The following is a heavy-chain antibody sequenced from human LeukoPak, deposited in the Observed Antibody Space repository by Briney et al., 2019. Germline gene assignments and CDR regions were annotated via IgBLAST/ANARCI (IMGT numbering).Heavy chain of an antibody. V-gene: IGHV1-2*02. D-gene: IGHD2-15*01. Sequence: ASVKVSCKASGYTLTGHYMHWVRQAPGQGLEWMGWINPNSGGTNYAQKFQGRVTMTRDTSISTAYMELSRLRSDDTAVYYCARKPPGYCSGGSCPARDYWGQGTLVTVSS. CDR3: ARKPPGYCSGGSCPARDY. CDR2: INPNSGGT. CDR1: GYTLTGHY. J-gene: IGHJ4*02.